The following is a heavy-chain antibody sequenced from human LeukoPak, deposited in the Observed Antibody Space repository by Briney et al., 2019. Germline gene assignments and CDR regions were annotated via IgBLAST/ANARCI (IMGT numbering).Heavy chain of an antibody. CDR3: AKAPYYYDSSGYYLGDY. D-gene: IGHD3-22*01. J-gene: IGHJ4*02. Sequence: GGSLRLSCLPSGFTFSNYAMTWVRQAPGKGLEWVSSISGSGGTSYYADSVKGRFTISRDSAKNMLFLQMNRLRAEDTAVYYCAKAPYYYDSSGYYLGDYWGQGTLVTVSS. CDR1: GFTFSNYA. CDR2: ISGSGGTS. V-gene: IGHV3-23*01.